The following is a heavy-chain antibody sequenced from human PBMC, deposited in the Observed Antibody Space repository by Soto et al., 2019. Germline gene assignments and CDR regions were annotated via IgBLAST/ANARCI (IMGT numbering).Heavy chain of an antibody. Sequence: ESGGGLVQPGRSLRLSCAASGFTFDDYAMHWVRQAPGKGLEWVSGISWNSGSIGYADSVKGRFTISRDNAKNSLYLQMNSLRAEDTALYYCAKARYHGSGSYYDYWGQGTLVTVSS. CDR3: AKARYHGSGSYYDY. CDR2: ISWNSGSI. D-gene: IGHD3-10*01. CDR1: GFTFDDYA. J-gene: IGHJ4*02. V-gene: IGHV3-9*01.